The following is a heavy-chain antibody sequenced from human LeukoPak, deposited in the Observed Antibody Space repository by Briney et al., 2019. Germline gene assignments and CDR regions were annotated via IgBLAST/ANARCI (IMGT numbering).Heavy chain of an antibody. V-gene: IGHV4-34*01. CDR2: INHSGST. Sequence: PSETLSLTCAVYGGSFSGYYWSWIRQPPGKGLELIGEINHSGSTNYNPSLKSRVTISVDTSKNQFSLKLSSVTAADTAVYYCARGSANDSSGYYFDYWGQGTLVTVSS. D-gene: IGHD3-22*01. CDR1: GGSFSGYY. J-gene: IGHJ4*02. CDR3: ARGSANDSSGYYFDY.